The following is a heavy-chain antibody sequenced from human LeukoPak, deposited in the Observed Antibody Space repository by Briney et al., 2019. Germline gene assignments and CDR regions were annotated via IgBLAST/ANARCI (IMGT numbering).Heavy chain of an antibody. CDR1: GFTFSSYS. J-gene: IGHJ4*02. D-gene: IGHD3-9*01. Sequence: GGSLRLSCAASGFTFSSYSINWVRQAPGKGLEWVSSIRGSGSYIYYADSVKGRFTISRDNAKNSLYLQLNSLRVEDTAVYYCARIFGTSDYWGQGTLVTVSS. V-gene: IGHV3-21*01. CDR3: ARIFGTSDY. CDR2: IRGSGSYI.